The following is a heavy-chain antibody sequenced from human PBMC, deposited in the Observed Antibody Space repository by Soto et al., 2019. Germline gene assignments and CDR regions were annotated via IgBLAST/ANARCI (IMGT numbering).Heavy chain of an antibody. D-gene: IGHD3-22*01. CDR3: ASTYYYDSSGYSYYFDY. V-gene: IGHV1-69*01. CDR1: GGTFSSYA. CDR2: IIPIFGTA. Sequence: QVQLVQSGAEVKKPGSSVKVSCKASGGTFSSYAISWVRQAPGQGLEWIGGIIPIFGTANYAQKFQGRVTITADESTSTAYMELSSLRSEDTAVYYCASTYYYDSSGYSYYFDYWGQGTLVTVSS. J-gene: IGHJ4*02.